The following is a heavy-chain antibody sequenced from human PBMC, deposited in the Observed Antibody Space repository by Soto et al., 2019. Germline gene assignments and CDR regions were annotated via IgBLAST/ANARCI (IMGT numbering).Heavy chain of an antibody. V-gene: IGHV3-74*01. CDR2: INSGASTT. J-gene: IGHJ4*02. Sequence: DVQLVESGGGLVQPWGSLRLSCAASGFTFSSSWMHWVRQAPGKGLVWVSRINSGASTTNYAESVKGRFTISRDNAKNTLYLHMDSLTAYDTAVYYCARGPTGWFGYDYWGQGTLVTVSS. CDR1: GFTFSSSW. CDR3: ARGPTGWFGYDY. D-gene: IGHD3-10*01.